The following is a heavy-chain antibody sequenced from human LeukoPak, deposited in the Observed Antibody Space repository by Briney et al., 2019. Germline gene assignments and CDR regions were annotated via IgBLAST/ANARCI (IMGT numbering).Heavy chain of an antibody. Sequence: GGSLRLSCAASGFTFRNYVMNWVRQAPGKGLEWVSAIGGTDGTTFYAAFVKGRFTISRDNSRNTLYLQTNSLRAEDTAVYYYTKRIDGAGSYYIDFWGQGSVVTVSS. CDR1: GFTFRNYV. CDR3: TKRIDGAGSYYIDF. J-gene: IGHJ4*02. V-gene: IGHV3-23*01. D-gene: IGHD3-10*01. CDR2: IGGTDGTT.